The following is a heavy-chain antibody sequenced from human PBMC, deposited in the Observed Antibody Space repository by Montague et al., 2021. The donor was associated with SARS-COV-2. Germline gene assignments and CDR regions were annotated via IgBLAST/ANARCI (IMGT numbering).Heavy chain of an antibody. CDR3: ATLVVPAARYYYYYYYMDV. V-gene: IGHV4-34*01. CDR2: INHSGST. Sequence: SETLSLTCAVYGGSFSGYYWSWIRQHPGKGLEWIGEINHSGSTNYNPSLKSRVTISVDTSKNQFSLKLSSVTAADTAVYYCATLVVPAARYYYYYYYMDVWGKGTTVTVSS. D-gene: IGHD2-2*01. CDR1: GGSFSGYY. J-gene: IGHJ6*03.